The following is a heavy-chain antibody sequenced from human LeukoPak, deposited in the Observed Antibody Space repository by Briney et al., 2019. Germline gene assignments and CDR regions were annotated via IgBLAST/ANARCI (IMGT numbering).Heavy chain of an antibody. J-gene: IGHJ4*02. D-gene: IGHD4-17*01. CDR1: GGTFSSYA. CDR3: ASHSYGLPSWYFDY. Sequence: GASVKVSCKASGGTFSSYAISWVRQAPGQGLEWMGGIIPIFGTANYAQKFQGRVTITADESTSTAYMELSSLRSEDTAVYYCASHSYGLPSWYFDYWGQGTLVTVSS. CDR2: IIPIFGTA. V-gene: IGHV1-69*13.